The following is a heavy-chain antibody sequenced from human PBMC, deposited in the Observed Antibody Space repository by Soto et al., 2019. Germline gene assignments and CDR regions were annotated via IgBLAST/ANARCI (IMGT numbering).Heavy chain of an antibody. V-gene: IGHV1-69*02. CDR2: IIPIVGLT. Sequence: QVQLLQSGSEVKKPGSSVKVSCRASGGSLSSYPVTWVRQAPGQGLEWMGRIIPIVGLTNYAQKFQGRVTIPADKSTCTAYMELSSLRSDDTAVYYCARPTGGHDAGGNDMDVWGKGTTVIVSS. D-gene: IGHD2-8*02. CDR3: ARPTGGHDAGGNDMDV. CDR1: GGSLSSYP. J-gene: IGHJ6*03.